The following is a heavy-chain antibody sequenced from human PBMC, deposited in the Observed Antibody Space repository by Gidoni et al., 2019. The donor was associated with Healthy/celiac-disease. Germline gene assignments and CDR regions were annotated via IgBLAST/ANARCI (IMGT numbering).Heavy chain of an antibody. V-gene: IGHV3-33*01. J-gene: IGHJ3*02. CDR1: GFTFSSYG. D-gene: IGHD3-16*01. CDR3: ARDAFGGVSRDAFDI. CDR2: IWYDGSNK. Sequence: QVQLVESGGGVVQPGRSLRLSCAASGFTFSSYGMHWVRQAPGKGLEWVAVIWYDGSNKYYADSVKGRFTISRDNSKNTLYLQMNSLRAEDTAVYYCARDAFGGVSRDAFDIWGQGTMVTVSS.